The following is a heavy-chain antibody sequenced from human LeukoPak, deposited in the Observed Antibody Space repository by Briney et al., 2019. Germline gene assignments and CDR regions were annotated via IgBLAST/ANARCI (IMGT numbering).Heavy chain of an antibody. D-gene: IGHD1-26*01. V-gene: IGHV4-59*08. CDR3: ARLGAMVDY. Sequence: PSQTLSLTCTVSGGSLSRYYWSWIRQPPGKGPEWIEYIYSSGSTTSNPSLKSRVTISVDTSKDQFSLTLSSVTAADTAVYYCARLGAMVDYWGQGTLVTVSS. CDR2: IYSSGST. J-gene: IGHJ4*02. CDR1: GGSLSRYY.